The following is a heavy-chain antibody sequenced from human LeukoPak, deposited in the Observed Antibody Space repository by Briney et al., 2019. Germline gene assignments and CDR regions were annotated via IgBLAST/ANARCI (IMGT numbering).Heavy chain of an antibody. D-gene: IGHD5-12*01. CDR2: IYYSGST. CDR1: GGSISSGDYY. J-gene: IGHJ4*02. V-gene: IGHV4-30-4*01. Sequence: SEALSLTCTVSGGSISSGDYYWSWIRQPPGKGLEWIGYIYYSGSTYYNPSLKSRVTISVDTSKNQFSLKLSSVTAADTAVYYCARGGYSGYDLDYWGQGTLVTVSS. CDR3: ARGGYSGYDLDY.